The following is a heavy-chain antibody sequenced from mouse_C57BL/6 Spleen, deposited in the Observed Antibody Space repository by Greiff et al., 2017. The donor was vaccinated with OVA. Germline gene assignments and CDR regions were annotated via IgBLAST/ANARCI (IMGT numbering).Heavy chain of an antibody. V-gene: IGHV1-76*01. Sequence: QVQLKESGAELVRPGASVKLSCKASGYTFTDYYINWVKQRPGQGLEWIARIYPGSGNTYYNEKFKGKATLTAEKSSSTAYMQLSSLTSEDSAVYFCARSGDGYYVPFDYWGQGTTLTVSS. CDR3: ARSGDGYYVPFDY. J-gene: IGHJ2*01. CDR2: IYPGSGNT. D-gene: IGHD2-3*01. CDR1: GYTFTDYY.